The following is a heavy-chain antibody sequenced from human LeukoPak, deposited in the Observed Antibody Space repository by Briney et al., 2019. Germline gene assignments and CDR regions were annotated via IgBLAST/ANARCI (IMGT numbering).Heavy chain of an antibody. D-gene: IGHD3-22*01. CDR1: GFTFSSYA. J-gene: IGHJ4*02. Sequence: GGSLRLSCAASGFTFSSYAMSWVRQAPGKGLEWVSGISGSGGSTYYADSVKGRFTISRDISKNTLYLQMNSLRAEDTAVYYCANPYYYASSVYYDYWGQGTLVTVSS. CDR2: ISGSGGST. V-gene: IGHV3-23*01. CDR3: ANPYYYASSVYYDY.